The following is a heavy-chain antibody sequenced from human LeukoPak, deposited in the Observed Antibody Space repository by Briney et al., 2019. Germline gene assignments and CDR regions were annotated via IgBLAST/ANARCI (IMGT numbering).Heavy chain of an antibody. Sequence: PSETLSLTCAVSGYSISSGYYWGWIRQPPGKGLEWIGIIYHSGSTHYNPPLKSRVTISVDTSKNQFSLKLTSVTAADTAVYYCARDPYCSGGSCYPFDYWGQGTLVTVSS. V-gene: IGHV4-38-2*02. J-gene: IGHJ4*02. D-gene: IGHD2-15*01. CDR2: IYHSGST. CDR1: GYSISSGYY. CDR3: ARDPYCSGGSCYPFDY.